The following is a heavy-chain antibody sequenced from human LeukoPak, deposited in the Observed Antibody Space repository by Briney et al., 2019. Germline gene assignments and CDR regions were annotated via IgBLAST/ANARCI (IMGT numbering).Heavy chain of an antibody. CDR2: INHSGST. CDR3: ARGPTRPGYYYYYGMDV. V-gene: IGHV4-34*01. J-gene: IGHJ6*02. D-gene: IGHD1-14*01. Sequence: SETLSLTCAVYGGSFSGYYWSWLRQPPGKGLEWIGEINHSGSTNYNPSLKSRVTISVDTSKNQFSLKLSSVTAADTAVYYCARGPTRPGYYYYYGMDVWGQGTTVTVSS. CDR1: GGSFSGYY.